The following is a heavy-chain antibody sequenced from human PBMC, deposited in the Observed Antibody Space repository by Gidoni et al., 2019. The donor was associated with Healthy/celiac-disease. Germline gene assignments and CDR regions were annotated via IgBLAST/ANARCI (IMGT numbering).Heavy chain of an antibody. V-gene: IGHV3-9*01. J-gene: IGHJ3*02. CDR2: ISWNSGGI. D-gene: IGHD6-13*01. CDR3: AKDDALGPGYSSSWLVGAFDI. CDR1: GFTFVAYA. Sequence: EVQLVESGGGWVKPGGSLGLSWAASGFTFVAYALHGVRQAPGKGLEWVSVISWNSGGIGYADSVKGQFTISRDNAKNSLYLQMNSLRAEDTALYYCAKDDALGPGYSSSWLVGAFDIWGQGTMVTVSS.